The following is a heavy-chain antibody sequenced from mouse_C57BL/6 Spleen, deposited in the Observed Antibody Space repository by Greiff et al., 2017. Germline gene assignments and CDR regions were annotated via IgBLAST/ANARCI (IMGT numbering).Heavy chain of an antibody. CDR1: GFSFNPYA. Sequence: GGGLVQPNGSLKLSCAASGFSFNPYAMHWVRQAPGKGLEWVARISSKSNNYATYYADSVKDRFTISRDESESMLYLQMNNLKTEDTARYYCGRHIDYWGQGTTLTVSS. J-gene: IGHJ2*01. CDR3: GRHIDY. V-gene: IGHV10-1*01. CDR2: ISSKSNNYAT.